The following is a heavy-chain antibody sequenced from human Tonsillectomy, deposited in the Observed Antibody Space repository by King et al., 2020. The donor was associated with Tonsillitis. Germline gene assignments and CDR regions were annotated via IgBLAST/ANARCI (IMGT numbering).Heavy chain of an antibody. J-gene: IGHJ3*02. CDR3: AKGLNSRVYYYDRSGSDAFDI. D-gene: IGHD3-22*01. Sequence: EVQLVESGGGLVQPGRSQGLSCAASGFTFDDYAMHWVRHAPGKGLEWVSGISWNSGSIGYADSVKGRFTISRDNAKNSLYLLMNSLRPEDTALYYCAKGLNSRVYYYDRSGSDAFDIWGQGTMVTVSS. V-gene: IGHV3-9*01. CDR2: ISWNSGSI. CDR1: GFTFDDYA.